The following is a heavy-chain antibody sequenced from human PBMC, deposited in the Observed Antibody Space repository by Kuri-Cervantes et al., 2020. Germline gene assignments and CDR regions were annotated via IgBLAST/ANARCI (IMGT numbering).Heavy chain of an antibody. D-gene: IGHD4-11*01. V-gene: IGHV3-23*01. CDR3: AKEMTTEGNS. CDR2: ISGSGGSI. CDR1: GFTVSSNY. J-gene: IGHJ5*01. Sequence: GESLKISCAASGFTVSSNYMNWVRQAPGKGPEWVLLISGSGGSIYYADSVKGRFTASRDNSKNTLYLQMNSLKVEDTAIYYCAKEMTTEGNSWGHGTLVTVSS.